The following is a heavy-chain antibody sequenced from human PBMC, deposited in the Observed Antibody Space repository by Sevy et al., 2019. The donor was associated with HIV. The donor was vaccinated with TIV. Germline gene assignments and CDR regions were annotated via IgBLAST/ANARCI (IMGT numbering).Heavy chain of an antibody. CDR3: AKEWTQLSDWYGELDY. CDR2: VSISGPNT. D-gene: IGHD6-19*01. Sequence: GGSLRLSCAASRFTFSNYAMSWVRQAPGKGLEWVSSVSISGPNTYYADSVKGRFTISRDNSKNTMYLQMNSLRAEDAAVYYCAKEWTQLSDWYGELDYWGQGSLVTVSS. J-gene: IGHJ4*02. CDR1: RFTFSNYA. V-gene: IGHV3-23*01.